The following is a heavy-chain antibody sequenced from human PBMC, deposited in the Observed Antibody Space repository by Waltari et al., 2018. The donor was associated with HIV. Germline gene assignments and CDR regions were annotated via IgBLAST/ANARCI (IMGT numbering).Heavy chain of an antibody. J-gene: IGHJ4*02. V-gene: IGHV3-21*01. CDR2: ISSSSSYI. Sequence: EVQLVESGGGLVKPGGSLRLSCAASGFTFSSYSMNWVRQAPGKGLEWVSSISSSSSYIYYADSVKGRFTISRDNAKNSLYLQMNSLRAEDTAVYYCAAQNTAMGDYWGQGTLVTVSS. CDR3: AAQNTAMGDY. CDR1: GFTFSSYS. D-gene: IGHD5-18*01.